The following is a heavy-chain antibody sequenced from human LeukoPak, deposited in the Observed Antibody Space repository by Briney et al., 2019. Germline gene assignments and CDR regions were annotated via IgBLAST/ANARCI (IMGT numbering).Heavy chain of an antibody. J-gene: IGHJ4*02. Sequence: GGSLRLSCAASGFSFNNAWMSWVRQAPGKGLEWIGRIKANSDGGATDHAEPVKGRFTISRDDSGNTLYLHMYSLKTEDTAVYYCATSGRRWDYFDFWGQGTQVTVSS. D-gene: IGHD1-1*01. CDR3: ATSGRRWDYFDF. V-gene: IGHV3-15*01. CDR1: GFSFNNAW. CDR2: IKANSDGGAT.